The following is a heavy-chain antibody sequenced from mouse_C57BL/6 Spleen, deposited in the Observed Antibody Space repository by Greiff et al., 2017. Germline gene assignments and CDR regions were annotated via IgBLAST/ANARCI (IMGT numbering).Heavy chain of an antibody. CDR2: IDPEGGET. CDR3: AGRRGGSYPFAD. V-gene: IGHV14-2*01. CDR1: GFNFKDYY. J-gene: IGHJ3*01. Sequence: VQLQQSGAELVKPGASVKLSCTASGFNFKDYYMHWVKQRTEQGLEWIGRIDPEGGETKYAPKFQGKATLTADTSSTTAYLQLSSLTSEDAAVYYYAGRRGGSYPFADWGQGTLVTVSA. D-gene: IGHD1-1*02.